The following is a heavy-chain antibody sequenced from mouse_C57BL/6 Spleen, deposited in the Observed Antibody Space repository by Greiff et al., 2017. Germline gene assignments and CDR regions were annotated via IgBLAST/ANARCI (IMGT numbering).Heavy chain of an antibody. CDR1: GYSFTSYY. Sequence: QVQLKESGPELVKPGASVKISCKASGYSFTSYYIHWVKQRPGQGLEWIGWIYPGSGNPKYNEKFKGKATLTADTSSSTAYMQLSSLTSEDSAVYYCARDGLLRFSWFAYWGQGTLVTVSA. CDR2: IYPGSGNP. CDR3: ARDGLLRFSWFAY. D-gene: IGHD1-1*01. J-gene: IGHJ3*01. V-gene: IGHV1-66*01.